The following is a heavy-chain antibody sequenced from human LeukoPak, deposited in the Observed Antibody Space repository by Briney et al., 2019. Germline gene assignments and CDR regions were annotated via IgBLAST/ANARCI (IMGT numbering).Heavy chain of an antibody. CDR3: TTDPRY. V-gene: IGHV3-15*01. CDR1: GLGRSFKETW. J-gene: IGHJ4*02. Sequence: PGGSLRLSCSASGLGRSFKETWMSWVRRAPGKGLEWIGRIKGKPDGGAIDYIAPVRGRSSISRDDSKNLVFLQMDSLKIEDTAVYYCTTDPRYWGQGTMVTVSS. CDR2: IKGKPDGGAI.